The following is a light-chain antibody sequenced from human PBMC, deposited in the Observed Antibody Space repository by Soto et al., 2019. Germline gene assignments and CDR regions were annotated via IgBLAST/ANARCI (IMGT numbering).Light chain of an antibody. Sequence: DIQMTQSPSTLSASVGDRVTITCRASQSISSWLAWYQQQPGKAPKLLVYKASSLESGVPSRFSGSGSGTEFTLTISSLQPDDFATYYCQHYYSYSWTLGQGTKVEIK. CDR3: QHYYSYSWT. CDR1: QSISSW. J-gene: IGKJ1*01. V-gene: IGKV1-5*03. CDR2: KAS.